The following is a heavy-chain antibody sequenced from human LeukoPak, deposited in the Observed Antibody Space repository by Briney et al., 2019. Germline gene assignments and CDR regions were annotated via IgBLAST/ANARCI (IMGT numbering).Heavy chain of an antibody. CDR2: IYYSGNT. Sequence: SETLSLTCTVSSGSISSTHHYWAWIRQPPGKGLEWIGNIYYSGNTYYNPSLKSRVTISVDTSKNQFSLKLSSVTAADTAVYYCARRSPLRLRAFDIWGQGTMVTVSS. J-gene: IGHJ3*02. CDR1: SGSISSTHHY. CDR3: ARRSPLRLRAFDI. D-gene: IGHD4-17*01. V-gene: IGHV4-39*07.